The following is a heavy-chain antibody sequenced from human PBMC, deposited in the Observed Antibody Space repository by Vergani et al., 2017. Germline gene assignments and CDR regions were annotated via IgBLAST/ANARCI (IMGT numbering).Heavy chain of an antibody. V-gene: IGHV4-38-2*01. D-gene: IGHD3-9*01. CDR1: GYYISSGYY. Sequence: QVQLQESGPGLVKPSETLSLTCAVSGYYISSGYYWGWIRQPPGQGLEWIGSIYHSGSTYYNPSVKSRVTISVDTSKNQFSLKLSSVTAADTAVYYCARVLIYDILTGYGWLNWFDPWGQGTLVTVSS. CDR2: IYHSGST. CDR3: ARVLIYDILTGYGWLNWFDP. J-gene: IGHJ5*02.